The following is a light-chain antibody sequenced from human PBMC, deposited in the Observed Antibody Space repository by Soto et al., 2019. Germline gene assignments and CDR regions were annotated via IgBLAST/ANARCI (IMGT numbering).Light chain of an antibody. V-gene: IGKV1-5*01. CDR3: QQYPNYPRS. Sequence: DIQMTQSPSTLSASIGDRVTITCRASESIRTWLAWYQHKPGKAPKFLIYDASSLESGVPSRFSGSASGTEFTLTISNLQPDDFATYFCQQYPNYPRSFSQGTKVEIQ. CDR1: ESIRTW. CDR2: DAS. J-gene: IGKJ1*01.